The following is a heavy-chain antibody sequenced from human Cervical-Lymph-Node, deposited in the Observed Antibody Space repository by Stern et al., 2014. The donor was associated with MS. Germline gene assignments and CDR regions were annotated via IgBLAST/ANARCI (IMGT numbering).Heavy chain of an antibody. J-gene: IGHJ4*02. CDR3: ATDVGDDIIHY. CDR1: RYTFSTST. CDR2: LSPDNGNP. Sequence: QVQLVQSGAEVKKPGASVSVSCKASRYTFSTSTIYWVRQAPGQRLEWMGVLSPDNGNPRYSQKFQGRVTFTRDTSASTAYMQVSGLRSDDTAVYYCATDVGDDIIHYWGQGTLVTVSS. D-gene: IGHD1-26*01. V-gene: IGHV1-3*01.